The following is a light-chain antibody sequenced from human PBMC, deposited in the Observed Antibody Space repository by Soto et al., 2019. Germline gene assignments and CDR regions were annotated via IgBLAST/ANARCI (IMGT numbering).Light chain of an antibody. CDR2: GAS. CDR1: QSISNN. CDR3: QQYGSPRT. Sequence: ALSKSTRSVSAGERAPLSCRASQSISNNLAWYQQKPGQAPRLLIYGASTRATGISARFSGGGSGTEFTLTICRLEPEDFAVYYCQQYGSPRTFGQGTRLEIK. V-gene: IGKV3-15*01. J-gene: IGKJ5*01.